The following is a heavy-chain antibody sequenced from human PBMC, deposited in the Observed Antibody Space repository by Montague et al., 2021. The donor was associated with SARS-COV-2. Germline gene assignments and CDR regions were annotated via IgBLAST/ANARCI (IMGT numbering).Heavy chain of an antibody. Sequence: TLSLTCTVSGGSISSGSYYWSWIRQPAGKGLEWIGRIYTSGSTNYNPPLKSRVTISVDTSKNQFSLKLSSVTAADTAVYYCASGIAATYYYYMDVWGKGTTVTVSS. D-gene: IGHD6-13*01. V-gene: IGHV4-61*02. CDR3: ASGIAATYYYYMDV. CDR1: GGSISSGSYY. J-gene: IGHJ6*03. CDR2: IYTSGST.